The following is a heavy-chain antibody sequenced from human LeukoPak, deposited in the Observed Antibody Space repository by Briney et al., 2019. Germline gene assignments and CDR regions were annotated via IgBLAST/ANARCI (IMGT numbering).Heavy chain of an antibody. CDR2: IYYSGST. Sequence: PPETLSLTCTVSGGSISSYYWSWIRQPPGKGLEWIGYIYYSGSTNYNPSLKSRVTISVDTSKNQFSLKLSSVTAADTAVYYCARDPYCSGCSCHTPDAFDIWGQGTMVTVSS. D-gene: IGHD2-15*01. V-gene: IGHV4-59*01. CDR1: GGSISSYY. CDR3: ARDPYCSGCSCHTPDAFDI. J-gene: IGHJ3*02.